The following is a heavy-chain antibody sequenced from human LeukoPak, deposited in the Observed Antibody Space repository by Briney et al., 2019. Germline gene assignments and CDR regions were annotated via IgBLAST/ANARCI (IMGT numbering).Heavy chain of an antibody. D-gene: IGHD2-21*02. V-gene: IGHV4-59*08. CDR1: GGSFSGYY. Sequence: SETLSLTCAVYGGSFSGYYWSWIRQPPGKGLEWIGYIYYSGSTNYNPSLKSRVTISVDTSKNQFSLKLSSVTAADTAVYYCARGEIVVVTAIRYYYYGMDVWGQGTTVTVSS. J-gene: IGHJ6*02. CDR2: IYYSGST. CDR3: ARGEIVVVTAIRYYYYGMDV.